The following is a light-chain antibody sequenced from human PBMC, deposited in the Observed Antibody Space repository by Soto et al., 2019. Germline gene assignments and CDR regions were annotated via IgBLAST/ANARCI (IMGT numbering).Light chain of an antibody. CDR3: LLSYSGAREGYV. J-gene: IGLJ1*01. V-gene: IGLV7-46*01. CDR2: DTS. CDR1: TGAVTSGHY. Sequence: QAVVTQEPSLTVSPGGTVTLTCGSSTGAVTSGHYPYWFQQKPGQAPRTLIYDTSNKHSWTPARSSGSLLGGKAALTLSGAQPEDEAEYYCLLSYSGAREGYVFGTGTKLTVL.